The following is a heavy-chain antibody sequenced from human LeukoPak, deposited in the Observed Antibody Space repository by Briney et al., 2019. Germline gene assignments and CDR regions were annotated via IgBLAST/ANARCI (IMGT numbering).Heavy chain of an antibody. CDR1: GFTFSSCA. J-gene: IGHJ4*02. Sequence: GGSLRLSCAASGFTFSSCAMSWVRQAPGKGLEWVSAISGSGGSTYYADSVKGRFTISRDNSKNTLYLQMNSLRAEDTAVYYCAKAVSYNWNLFFDYWGRGTLVTVSS. CDR3: AKAVSYNWNLFFDY. D-gene: IGHD1-20*01. V-gene: IGHV3-23*01. CDR2: ISGSGGST.